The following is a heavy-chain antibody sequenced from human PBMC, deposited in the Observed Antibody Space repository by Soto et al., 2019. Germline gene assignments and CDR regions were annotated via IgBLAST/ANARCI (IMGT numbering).Heavy chain of an antibody. J-gene: IGHJ4*02. Sequence: EVQLVESGGGLVQPGGSLRLSCAASGFIFSSSWMHWVRQAPGKGLVWVSRINNDGSNTIYADSVKGRFTISRDNAKNMLYLQMNSLRAEDTAVYYCAKFKEPPKWGQGTLVTVSS. V-gene: IGHV3-74*01. CDR1: GFIFSSSW. CDR3: AKFKEPPK. CDR2: INNDGSNT.